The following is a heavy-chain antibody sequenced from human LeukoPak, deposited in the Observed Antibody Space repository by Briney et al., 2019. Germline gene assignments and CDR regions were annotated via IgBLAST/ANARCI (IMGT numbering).Heavy chain of an antibody. J-gene: IGHJ4*02. CDR2: IYYSGST. V-gene: IGHV4-39*07. D-gene: IGHD3-9*01. CDR1: GGSISSSSYY. Sequence: SETLSLTCTVSGGSISSSSYYWGWLRQPPGKGREWFGSIYYSGSTYYNPSLKSRVTISVDTSKNQFSLKLSSVTAADTAVYYCARGAYFDPIYFDYWGQGTLVTVSS. CDR3: ARGAYFDPIYFDY.